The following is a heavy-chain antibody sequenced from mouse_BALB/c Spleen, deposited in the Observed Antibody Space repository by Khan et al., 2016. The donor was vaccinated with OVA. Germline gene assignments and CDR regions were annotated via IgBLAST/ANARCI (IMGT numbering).Heavy chain of an antibody. J-gene: IGHJ3*01. V-gene: IGHV1-77*01. CDR2: ISPGSGGI. D-gene: IGHD6-1*01. CDR1: GYTFTGYY. CDR3: ARSTYFGHTCAY. Sequence: QVQLQQSGAELARPGASVKLSCKASGYTFTGYYINWVKQRTGQGLEWIGEISPGSGGIYYNERFKGKATLTAEQSSSTAYMQLSSLKSEASAVYFCARSTYFGHTCAYLGHATLVTVSA.